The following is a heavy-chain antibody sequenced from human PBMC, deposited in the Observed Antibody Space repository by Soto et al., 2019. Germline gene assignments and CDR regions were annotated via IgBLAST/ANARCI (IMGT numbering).Heavy chain of an antibody. CDR3: ARRGGGYSSGWYGGYYYYGMDV. J-gene: IGHJ6*02. V-gene: IGHV6-1*01. Sequence: SQTLSLTCAISGDSVSSNSAAWNWIRQSPSRGLEWLGRTYYRSKWYNDYAVSVKSRITINPDTSKNQFSLQLNPVTPEDTAVYYCARRGGGYSSGWYGGYYYYGMDVWGQGTTVTVSS. CDR2: TYYRSKWYN. CDR1: GDSVSSNSAA. D-gene: IGHD6-19*01.